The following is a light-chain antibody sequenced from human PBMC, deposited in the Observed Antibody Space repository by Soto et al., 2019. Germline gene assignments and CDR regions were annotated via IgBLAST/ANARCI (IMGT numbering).Light chain of an antibody. Sequence: IVLTQSPATLSLSPGESATLSCRSTRSVGGSYLAWYQQKPGQAPGLLIHGATTRATGIPARFSGSGSGTEFTLTISSLQSEDFAVYYCQQYNNWPRTFGQGTKVDI. V-gene: IGKV3-15*01. J-gene: IGKJ1*01. CDR3: QQYNNWPRT. CDR2: GAT. CDR1: RSVGGSY.